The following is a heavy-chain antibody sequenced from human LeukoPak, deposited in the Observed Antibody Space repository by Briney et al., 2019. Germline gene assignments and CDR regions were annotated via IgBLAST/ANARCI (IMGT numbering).Heavy chain of an antibody. J-gene: IGHJ4*02. CDR3: ARERTAVSDY. CDR1: GFTFSSYA. D-gene: IGHD5/OR15-5a*01. Sequence: GGSLRLSCAASGFTFSSYAFNWVRQAPGKGLEWVSFISNSGTATHYADSVKGRFSISRDSARNSVYLQMNSLRVEDKAVYYCARERTAVSDYWGQGTLVTVSS. V-gene: IGHV3-48*03. CDR2: ISNSGTAT.